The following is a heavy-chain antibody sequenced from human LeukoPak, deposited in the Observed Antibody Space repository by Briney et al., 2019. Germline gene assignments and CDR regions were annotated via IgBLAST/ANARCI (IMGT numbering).Heavy chain of an antibody. CDR1: GFTLSTNY. CDR2: IYSSGST. Sequence: GGSLRLSRAASGFTLSTNYMNWVPPAPRKGLEGVSVIYSSGSTYYADSVTGRFTLPRDISKNTLYLQMNSLRVEDTAVYYCATGLVWFGDLSIPYSGQGTLVTLSS. J-gene: IGHJ4*02. CDR3: ATGLVWFGDLSIPY. D-gene: IGHD3-10*01. V-gene: IGHV3-66*01.